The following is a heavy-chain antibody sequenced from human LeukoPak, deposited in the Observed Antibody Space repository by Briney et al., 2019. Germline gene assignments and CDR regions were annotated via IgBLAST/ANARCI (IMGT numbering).Heavy chain of an antibody. V-gene: IGHV3-23*01. Sequence: PGGSLRLSCAASGFTFSTFDMSWVRQAPGKGLEWVSGISRSGGSTYYADSVKGRFTISRDNSKNTLYLQMDSLRDEDTAAYYCAKAGTAFYGSGEWGQGNLVNVSS. CDR3: AKAGTAFYGSGE. D-gene: IGHD3-10*01. J-gene: IGHJ4*02. CDR1: GFTFSTFD. CDR2: ISRSGGST.